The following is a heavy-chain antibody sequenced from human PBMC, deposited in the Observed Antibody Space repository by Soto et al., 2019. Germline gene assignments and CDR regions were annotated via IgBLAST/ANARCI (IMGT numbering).Heavy chain of an antibody. V-gene: IGHV1-69*01. D-gene: IGHD3-10*01. CDR2: VSPPFRTS. CDR3: ARVLYYGSGSYSPYGMDV. Sequence: QVQLVQSGAEVKKPGSSVKVSCKTSGVSFNNNGIGWVRQAPGHGLEWMGGVSPPFRTSNYARKFQGRILITPDGSTGTVNMELSSLTSEDTAQYYCARVLYYGSGSYSPYGMDVWGQGTTVTVSS. CDR1: GVSFNNNG. J-gene: IGHJ6*02.